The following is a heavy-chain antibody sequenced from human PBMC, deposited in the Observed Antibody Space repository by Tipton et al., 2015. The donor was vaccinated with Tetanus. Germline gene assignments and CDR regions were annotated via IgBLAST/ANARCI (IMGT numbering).Heavy chain of an antibody. J-gene: IGHJ5*01. Sequence: SLRLSCAASGFTVSSNFMTWVRQAPGEGLEWVSIIYSGGTTYYADSVKGRFTISRDNSKNNVYLHMNSLGSEDAAVYYCAASILLSRTDHLDSWGQGTLVTVSS. CDR3: AASILLSRTDHLDS. CDR2: IYSGGTT. V-gene: IGHV3-53*05. D-gene: IGHD3-9*01. CDR1: GFTVSSNF.